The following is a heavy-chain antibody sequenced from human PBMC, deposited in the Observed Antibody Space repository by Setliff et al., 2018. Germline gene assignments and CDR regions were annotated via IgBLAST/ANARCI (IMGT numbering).Heavy chain of an antibody. J-gene: IGHJ6*02. CDR3: ARALVPSSLGYYYYVMDV. D-gene: IGHD3-16*01. CDR1: GYTLTELS. Sequence: VASVKVSCKVSGYTLTELSMHWVRQAPGKGLEWMGGFDPEDGETIYAQKFQGRVTMTEDTSTDTAYMELSSLRSEGTAVYYCARALVPSSLGYYYYVMDVWGQGTTVTVSS. CDR2: FDPEDGET. V-gene: IGHV1-24*01.